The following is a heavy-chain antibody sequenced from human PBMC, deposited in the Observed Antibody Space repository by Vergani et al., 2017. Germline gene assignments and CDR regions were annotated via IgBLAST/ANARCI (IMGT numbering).Heavy chain of an antibody. J-gene: IGHJ4*02. CDR3: ARQVVDYDSSGYYTPYYFDY. V-gene: IGHV5-10-1*03. D-gene: IGHD3-22*01. Sequence: EVQLVQSGAEVKKPGESLRISCKGSGYSFTSYWISWVRQMPGKGLEWMGRIDPSDSYTNYSPSFQGHVTISADKSISTAYLQWSSLKASDTAMYYCARQVVDYDSSGYYTPYYFDYWGQGTLVTVSS. CDR2: IDPSDSYT. CDR1: GYSFTSYW.